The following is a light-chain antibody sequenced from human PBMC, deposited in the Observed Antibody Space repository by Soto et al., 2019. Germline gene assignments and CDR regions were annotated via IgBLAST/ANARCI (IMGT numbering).Light chain of an antibody. J-gene: IGKJ1*01. CDR1: QDIRSA. CDR2: AAS. V-gene: IGKV1-6*02. CDR3: LLDFSYFWA. Sequence: IQLTQSHSSLSPSVRHTVSITGRASQDIRSALGWYQQKPGKVPKLLIYAASTLQSGVPSRFSGSGSGTDFTLTISSLQPEDFATYYCLLDFSYFWAFGQGTKVDIK.